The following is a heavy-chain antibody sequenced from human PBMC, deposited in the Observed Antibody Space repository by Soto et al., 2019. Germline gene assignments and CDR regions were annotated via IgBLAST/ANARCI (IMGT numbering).Heavy chain of an antibody. CDR2: IKGDVSSM. Sequence: EVQLVESGGGLVQAGESLRLSCEASGFTFSNYWMHWVRQVPGKGLVWVSRIKGDVSSMNYADSVEGRFTISRDNAKNTVFLQMDSLGAEDTAVYYCARGIPGHYGFDVWGQGTMVTVSS. J-gene: IGHJ3*01. V-gene: IGHV3-74*01. CDR3: ARGIPGHYGFDV. D-gene: IGHD3-10*01. CDR1: GFTFSNYW.